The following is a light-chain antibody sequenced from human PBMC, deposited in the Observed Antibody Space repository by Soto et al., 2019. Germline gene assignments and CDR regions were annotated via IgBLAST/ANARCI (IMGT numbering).Light chain of an antibody. J-gene: IGKJ1*01. CDR1: QTVGSTF. Sequence: EAVLTQSPGTLSLSPGDRATLSCRASQTVGSTFVAWYQQRPGQAPRLLIYSTSSRATGIPDRFTGAGSGTGFTLNISSLEPEEFALYYCQHYGDSLTWTFGQGTRVEIK. CDR3: QHYGDSLTWT. CDR2: STS. V-gene: IGKV3-20*01.